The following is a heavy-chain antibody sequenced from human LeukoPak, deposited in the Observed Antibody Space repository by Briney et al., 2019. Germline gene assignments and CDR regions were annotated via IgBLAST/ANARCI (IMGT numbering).Heavy chain of an antibody. CDR3: ARDLPYYDSSGYYYS. CDR2: IKQDGSEK. CDR1: GFTFTNYW. Sequence: GGSLRLSCAASGFTFTNYWMTWVRQAPGKGLEWVANIKQDGSEKYYVDSVKGRFTISRDNAKNSLYLQMTSLRAEDTAVYYCARDLPYYDSSGYYYSWGQGTLVTVSS. V-gene: IGHV3-7*01. D-gene: IGHD3-22*01. J-gene: IGHJ4*02.